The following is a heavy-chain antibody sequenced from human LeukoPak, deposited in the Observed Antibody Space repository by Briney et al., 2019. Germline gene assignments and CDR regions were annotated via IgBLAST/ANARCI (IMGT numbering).Heavy chain of an antibody. CDR3: ARHGIVDSSRKYYFDY. V-gene: IGHV4-59*01. J-gene: IGHJ4*02. CDR1: GGSISSYY. Sequence: SETLSLTCTVSGGSISSYYWNWIRQPPGKGLEWIAYIQYSGSTNYNPSLKSRVTISVDTSKSQFSLKLSSVTAADTAVYFCARHGIVDSSRKYYFDYWGQGTLVTVSS. D-gene: IGHD6-13*01. CDR2: IQYSGST.